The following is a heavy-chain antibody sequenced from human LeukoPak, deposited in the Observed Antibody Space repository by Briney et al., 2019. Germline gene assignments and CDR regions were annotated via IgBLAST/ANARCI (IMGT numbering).Heavy chain of an antibody. CDR1: GFTFSSYG. V-gene: IGHV3-33*01. Sequence: GGSLRLSCAASGFTFSSYGMHWVCQAPGKGLEWVAVIWYDGSNKHYADSVKGRFTISRDNSKNTLYLQMNSLRAEDTAVYYCARHYYDSSGYYPDYWGQGTLVTVSS. D-gene: IGHD3-22*01. CDR2: IWYDGSNK. CDR3: ARHYYDSSGYYPDY. J-gene: IGHJ4*02.